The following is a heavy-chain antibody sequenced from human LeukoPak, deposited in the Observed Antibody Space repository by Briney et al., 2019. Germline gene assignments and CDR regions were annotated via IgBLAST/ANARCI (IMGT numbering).Heavy chain of an antibody. Sequence: GGSLRLSCAASGFTFSDAWMSWVRQAPGKGLEWIGRIKSKTDGGTTDYAAPVKGRFTISRDDSTDTLYLQLNSLKTEDTAIYYCTADPRNGYYFDYWGQGTLVTVSS. J-gene: IGHJ4*02. CDR2: IKSKTDGGTT. D-gene: IGHD1-1*01. CDR3: TADPRNGYYFDY. CDR1: GFTFSDAW. V-gene: IGHV3-15*01.